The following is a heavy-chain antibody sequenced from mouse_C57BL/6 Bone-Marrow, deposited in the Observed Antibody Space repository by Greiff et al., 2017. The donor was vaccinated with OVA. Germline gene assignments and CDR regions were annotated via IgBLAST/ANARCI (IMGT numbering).Heavy chain of an antibody. Sequence: VQLQQSGAELVRPGASVKLSCKASGYTFTDYYINWVKQRPGQGLEWIARIYPGSGNTYYNEKFKGKATLTAEKSSSTAYMQLSSLTSEDSAVYFCASTVVAHFDYWGQGTTLTVSS. J-gene: IGHJ2*01. CDR1: GYTFTDYY. CDR2: IYPGSGNT. CDR3: ASTVVAHFDY. D-gene: IGHD1-1*01. V-gene: IGHV1-76*01.